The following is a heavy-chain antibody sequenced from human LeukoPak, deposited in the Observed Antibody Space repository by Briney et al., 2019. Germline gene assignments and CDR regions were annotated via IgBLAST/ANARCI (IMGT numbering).Heavy chain of an antibody. J-gene: IGHJ4*02. V-gene: IGHV4-61*02. Sequence: SQTLSLTCTVSGGSISSGPYYWSWIRQPAGKGLEWIGRIYTSGSANYNPSLKSRVSISVDTSKNQFSLKLSSVTAADTAVYYCARISYYYDSSGYDYWGQGTLVTVSS. CDR1: GGSISSGPYY. D-gene: IGHD3-22*01. CDR3: ARISYYYDSSGYDY. CDR2: IYTSGSA.